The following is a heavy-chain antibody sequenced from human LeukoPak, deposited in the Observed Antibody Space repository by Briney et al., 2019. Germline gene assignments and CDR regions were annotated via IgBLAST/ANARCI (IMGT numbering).Heavy chain of an antibody. V-gene: IGHV1-2*02. CDR1: GYTFTGYY. CDR2: INPNSGGT. Sequence: GASVKVSCKASGYTFTGYYMHWVRQAPGQGLEWMGWINPNSGGTTYAQKFQGRVTMTRDTSISTAYMELSRLRSDDTAVYYCARDVYYPNWFDPWGQGTLVTVSS. CDR3: ARDVYYPNWFDP. J-gene: IGHJ5*02. D-gene: IGHD3-22*01.